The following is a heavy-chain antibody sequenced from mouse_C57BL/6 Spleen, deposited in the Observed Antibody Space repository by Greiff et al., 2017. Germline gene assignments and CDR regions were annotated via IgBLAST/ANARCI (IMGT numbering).Heavy chain of an antibody. V-gene: IGHV5-9*01. J-gene: IGHJ4*01. CDR2: ISGGGGNT. CDR3: ARHNYGSSQNYAMDY. Sequence: EVQGVESGGGLVKPGGSLKISCAASGFTFSSYTMSWVRQTPEKRLEWVATISGGGGNTYYPDSVKGRFTISRDTAKNTLYVQRSSLRSEDTALYYCARHNYGSSQNYAMDYWGQGTSVTVSS. CDR1: GFTFSSYT. D-gene: IGHD1-1*01.